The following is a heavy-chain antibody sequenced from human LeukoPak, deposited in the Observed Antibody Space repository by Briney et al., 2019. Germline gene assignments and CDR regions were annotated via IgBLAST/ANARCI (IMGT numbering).Heavy chain of an antibody. J-gene: IGHJ4*02. Sequence: GGSLRLSCAASGFTFSSYDMHWVRQAPGKGLEWVAVISYDGNNKYYADSVKGRFIISRDNSNNTLYLQMNSLRAEDTAVYYCAKDREKAVGATIFDHWGQGTLVTVSS. CDR1: GFTFSSYD. CDR3: AKDREKAVGATIFDH. CDR2: ISYDGNNK. V-gene: IGHV3-30-3*01. D-gene: IGHD1-26*01.